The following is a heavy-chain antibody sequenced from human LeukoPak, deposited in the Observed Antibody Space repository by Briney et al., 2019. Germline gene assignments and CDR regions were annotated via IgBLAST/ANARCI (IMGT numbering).Heavy chain of an antibody. CDR3: ATPLYSSGWRFDY. J-gene: IGHJ4*02. Sequence: ASVKVSCKASGGTFSSYAISWVRQAPGQGLEWMGGIIPIFGTANYAQKFQGRVTITADTSTDTAYMELSSLRSEDTAVYYCATPLYSSGWRFDYWGQGTLVTVSS. D-gene: IGHD6-19*01. CDR2: IIPIFGTA. CDR1: GGTFSSYA. V-gene: IGHV1-69*06.